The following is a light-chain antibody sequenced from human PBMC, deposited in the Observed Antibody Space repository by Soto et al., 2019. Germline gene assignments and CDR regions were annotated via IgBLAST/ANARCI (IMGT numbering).Light chain of an antibody. J-gene: IGLJ1*01. CDR1: SSDVGGYNY. CDR2: DVS. CDR3: SSYTSSSLTV. Sequence: QSALTQAASVSGSPGQSITISCTGTSSDVGGYNYVSWYQQHPGKAPKLMIYDVSNRPSGVSNRFSGSKSGNTASLTISGLQAEDEADYYCSSYTSSSLTVFGTGTKVTVL. V-gene: IGLV2-14*01.